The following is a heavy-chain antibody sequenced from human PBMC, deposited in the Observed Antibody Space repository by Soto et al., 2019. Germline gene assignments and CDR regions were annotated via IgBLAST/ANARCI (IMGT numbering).Heavy chain of an antibody. J-gene: IGHJ5*01. CDR2: IYYSGSS. D-gene: IGHD2-8*01. V-gene: IGHV4-31*03. CDR3: ARQYCPNTGCGWFDS. CDR1: GGSISSGGYY. Sequence: KASETLSLTCTVSGGSISSGGYYWSWIRQHPGKGLDWIGYIYYSGSSYYNPTLKSRVSISLDTSKNQFSLKLSSVTAADTAVYYCARQYCPNTGCGWFDSWGHGTLVTVSS.